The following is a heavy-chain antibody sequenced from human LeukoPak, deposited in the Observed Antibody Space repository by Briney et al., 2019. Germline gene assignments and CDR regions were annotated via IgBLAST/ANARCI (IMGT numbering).Heavy chain of an antibody. J-gene: IGHJ4*02. CDR2: ISYDGSNT. CDR1: GFTFSTYA. D-gene: IGHD3-10*01. CDR3: ARDSTYYYASGSSGPHYFDY. V-gene: IGHV3-30*01. Sequence: GGSLRLSCAASGFTFSTYAMHWVRQAPGKGLEWVAAISYDGSNTYYADSVKGRFTISRDNSKNTLYLQLNSLRAEDTAVYYCARDSTYYYASGSSGPHYFDYWGQGTLVTVSS.